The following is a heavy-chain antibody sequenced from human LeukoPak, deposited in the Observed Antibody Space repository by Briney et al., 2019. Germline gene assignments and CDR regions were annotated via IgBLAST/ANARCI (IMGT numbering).Heavy chain of an antibody. CDR3: AKDKYYDSSGYYGSFDY. Sequence: PGESLRLSCVASGITFRNYWMSWVRQAPGKGLEWVANINQDSSEKYYVDSVKGRFTISRDNAKNSLYLQMNTLRAEDTAVYYCAKDKYYDSSGYYGSFDYWGQGTLVTVSS. CDR1: GITFRNYW. V-gene: IGHV3-7*01. D-gene: IGHD3-22*01. CDR2: INQDSSEK. J-gene: IGHJ4*02.